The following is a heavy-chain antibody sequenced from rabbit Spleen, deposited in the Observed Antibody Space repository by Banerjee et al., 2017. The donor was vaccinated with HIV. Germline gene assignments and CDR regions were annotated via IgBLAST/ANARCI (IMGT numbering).Heavy chain of an antibody. CDR1: GFDFSNYG. D-gene: IGHD1-1*01. CDR3: ARDTSSSFSSYGMDL. CDR2: IDPIFGRT. J-gene: IGHJ6*01. Sequence: QEQLVESGGGLVQPGGSLKLSCKASGFDFSNYGVSWVRQTPGKGLEWIGYIDPIFGRTYYASWAKGRFTISKTSSTTVTLQMTSLTAADTATYFCARDTSSSFSSYGMDLWGQGTLVTVS. V-gene: IGHV1S39*01.